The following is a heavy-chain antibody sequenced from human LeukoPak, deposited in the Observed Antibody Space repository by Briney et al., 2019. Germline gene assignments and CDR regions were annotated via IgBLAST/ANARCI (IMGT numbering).Heavy chain of an antibody. D-gene: IGHD3-3*01. V-gene: IGHV4-38-2*01. CDR3: ARHHTIFGVVTWFDP. CDR2: IYHSGST. Sequence: PSETLSPTCAVSGYSISSGYYWGWIRQPPGKGLEWIGSIYHSGSTYYNPSLKSRVTISVDTSKNQFSLKLSSVTAADTAVYYCARHHTIFGVVTWFDPWGQGTLVTVSS. J-gene: IGHJ5*02. CDR1: GYSISSGYY.